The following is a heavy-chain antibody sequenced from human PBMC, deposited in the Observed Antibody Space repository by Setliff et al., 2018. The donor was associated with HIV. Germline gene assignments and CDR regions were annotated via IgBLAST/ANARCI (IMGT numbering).Heavy chain of an antibody. Sequence: GASVKVSCKASGYTFSNYAVNWVRQVPGQGLEWMGYINTNSGNPTYAQGFTGRFVFSLDTSVSTAYLQISSLKAEDTAMYYCARGGTHYDFWSGYRLGYVDLWGRGALVTVSS. CDR1: GYTFSNYA. CDR3: ARGGTHYDFWSGYRLGYVDL. CDR2: INTNSGNP. J-gene: IGHJ2*01. V-gene: IGHV7-4-1*02. D-gene: IGHD3-3*01.